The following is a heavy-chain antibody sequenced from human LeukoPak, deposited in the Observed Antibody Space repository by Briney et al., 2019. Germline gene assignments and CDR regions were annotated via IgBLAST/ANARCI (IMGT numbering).Heavy chain of an antibody. CDR3: ARGSGTYCSSTSCYAGSIYYYYYMDV. J-gene: IGHJ6*03. V-gene: IGHV4-39*07. Sequence: SETLSLTCTVSGGSISSSSYYWGWIRQPPGKGLEWIGSIYYSGSTYYNPSLKSRVTISVDTSKNQFSLKLSSVTAADTAVYYCARGSGTYCSSTSCYAGSIYYYYYMDVWGKGTTVTVSS. D-gene: IGHD2-2*01. CDR1: GGSISSSSYY. CDR2: IYYSGST.